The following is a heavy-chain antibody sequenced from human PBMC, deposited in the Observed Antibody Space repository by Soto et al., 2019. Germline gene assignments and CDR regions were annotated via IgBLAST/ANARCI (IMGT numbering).Heavy chain of an antibody. CDR1: GFTFSRYA. CDR3: ARDRLWLANQIDY. J-gene: IGHJ4*02. CDR2: IWHDGSNK. D-gene: IGHD6-19*01. V-gene: IGHV3-33*01. Sequence: PGGSLRLSCAASGFTFSRYAMHWVRQAPGKGLEWVAVIWHDGSNKYYEDSVKGRFTVSRDNSKNTLYLQMNSLRAEDTALYYCARDRLWLANQIDYWGQGTQVTVSS.